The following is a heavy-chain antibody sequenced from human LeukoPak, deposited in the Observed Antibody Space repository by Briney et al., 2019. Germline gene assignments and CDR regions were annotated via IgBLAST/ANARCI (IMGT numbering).Heavy chain of an antibody. V-gene: IGHV3-48*03. J-gene: IGHJ4*02. D-gene: IGHD3-22*01. CDR3: ARENYDSSGSDGPFDY. CDR2: ISSSGSTI. CDR1: GFTFSSYE. Sequence: GGSLRLSCAASGFTFSSYEMNWVRQAPGKGLEWVSYISSSGSTIDYADSVKGRFTIPRDNAKNSLSLQMNSLRAEDTAVYYCARENYDSSGSDGPFDYWGQGTLVTVSS.